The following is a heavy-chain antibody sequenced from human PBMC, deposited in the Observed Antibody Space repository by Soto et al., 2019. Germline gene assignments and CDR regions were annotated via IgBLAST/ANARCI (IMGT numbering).Heavy chain of an antibody. CDR1: GFSVSSYA. CDR3: AKDYYGSGSLI. D-gene: IGHD3-10*01. J-gene: IGHJ4*02. CDR2: ISYDGSNK. Sequence: WGSLRLSCAASGFSVSSYAMHVVRQAPGKGLEWVAVISYDGSNKYYADSVKGRVTISRDNSKNTLYLQMNSLRAEDTAVYYCAKDYYGSGSLIWGQGSLVTVSS. V-gene: IGHV3-30-3*01.